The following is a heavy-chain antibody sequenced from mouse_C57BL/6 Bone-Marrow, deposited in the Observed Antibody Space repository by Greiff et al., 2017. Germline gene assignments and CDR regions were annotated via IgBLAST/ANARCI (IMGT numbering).Heavy chain of an antibody. V-gene: IGHV2-6*01. CDR3: ASGGYYDRFAY. CDR2: IWGVGST. J-gene: IGHJ3*01. CDR1: GFSLTSYG. Sequence: VQLVESGPGLVAPSQSLSITCTVSGFSLTSYGVDWVRQSPGKGLEWLGVIWGVGSTNYNSALKSRLSISKDNSKSHVFLKMNSVQTDDTAMYYCASGGYYDRFAYWGQGTLVTVSA. D-gene: IGHD1-1*01.